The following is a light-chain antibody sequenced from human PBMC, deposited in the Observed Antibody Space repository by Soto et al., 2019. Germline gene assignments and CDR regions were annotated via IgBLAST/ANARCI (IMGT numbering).Light chain of an antibody. V-gene: IGLV1-40*01. J-gene: IGLJ1*01. Sequence: QSVLTQPPSVSGAPGQTVTISCTGSSSNLGAGFDVHWYQQLPGTVPKLMIYDVTNRPSGGSNRFSGSKSGNTASLTISGLQAEDEADYYCSSFTSSITYVFGTGTKVTVL. CDR1: SSNLGAGFD. CDR3: SSFTSSITYV. CDR2: DVT.